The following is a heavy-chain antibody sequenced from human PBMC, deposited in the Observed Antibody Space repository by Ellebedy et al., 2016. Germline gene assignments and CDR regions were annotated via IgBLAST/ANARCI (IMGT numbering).Heavy chain of an antibody. J-gene: IGHJ6*03. CDR3: ARGLRYSYGRMYYYYYMDV. D-gene: IGHD5-18*01. CDR2: IYYSGST. V-gene: IGHV4-39*07. CDR1: GGSISSSSYY. Sequence: SETLSLXXTVSGGSISSSSYYWGWIRQPPGKGLEWIGSIYYSGSTYYNPSLKSRVTISVDTSKNQFSLKLSSVTAADTAVYYCARGLRYSYGRMYYYYYMDVWGKGTTVTVSS.